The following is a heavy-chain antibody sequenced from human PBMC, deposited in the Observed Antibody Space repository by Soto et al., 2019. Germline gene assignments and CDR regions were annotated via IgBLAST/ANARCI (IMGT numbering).Heavy chain of an antibody. CDR3: AQDSRYGGY. V-gene: IGHV3-23*01. J-gene: IGHJ4*02. Sequence: EVQLLESGGGLVQPGGSLRVSCVASGFTFTSYGMSWVRQAPGKGLEWVSGISGSGGSTSYADSVRGRFTISRDNSENTLYLQMNILRAEDTAVYYCAQDSRYGGYWGQGTLVTVSS. CDR1: GFTFTSYG. CDR2: ISGSGGST. D-gene: IGHD1-1*01.